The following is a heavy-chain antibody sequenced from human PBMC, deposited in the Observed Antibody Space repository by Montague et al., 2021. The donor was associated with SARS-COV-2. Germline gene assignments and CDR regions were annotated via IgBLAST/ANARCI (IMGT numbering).Heavy chain of an antibody. CDR2: NYYSGST. V-gene: IGHV4-31*03. CDR1: RGSISSGGNY. CDR3: ARGRRYSSTWYGAFDP. J-gene: IGHJ5*02. D-gene: IGHD6-13*01. Sequence: TLSLTCTVSRGSISSGGNYWSWIRQHPVKGLEWIGYNYYSGSTYYNPSLKSRVSISVDTSKNQFSLKLSSMTAADTAVYYCARGRRYSSTWYGAFDPWGQGMQVTVSS.